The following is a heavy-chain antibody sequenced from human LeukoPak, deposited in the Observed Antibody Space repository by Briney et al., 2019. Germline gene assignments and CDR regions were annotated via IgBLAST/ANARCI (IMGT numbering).Heavy chain of an antibody. D-gene: IGHD6-13*01. CDR2: IRYDGRIK. V-gene: IGHV3-30*02. Sequence: GGSPRLSCAASGFTFSAYGVHWVRQAPGKGLEWVAFIRYDGRIKNYADSVKGRFTISRDNSKNTLYLQMNSLTTEDTSLYYCARNRAAAGDWLDPWGQGTLVIVSS. J-gene: IGHJ5*02. CDR3: ARNRAAAGDWLDP. CDR1: GFTFSAYG.